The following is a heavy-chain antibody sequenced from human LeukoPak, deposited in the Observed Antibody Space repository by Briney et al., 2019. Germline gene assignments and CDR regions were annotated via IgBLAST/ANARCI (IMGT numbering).Heavy chain of an antibody. CDR1: GFTFSSYW. Sequence: GGSLRLSCVASGFTFSSYWMSWVRQAPGKGLEWVANIKQDESEKYYVDSVKGRFTISRDNSKNTLYLQMNSLRAEDTAVYYCAKDRRAGSYDYWGQGTLVTVSS. V-gene: IGHV3-7*03. CDR2: IKQDESEK. CDR3: AKDRRAGSYDY. J-gene: IGHJ4*02. D-gene: IGHD3-10*01.